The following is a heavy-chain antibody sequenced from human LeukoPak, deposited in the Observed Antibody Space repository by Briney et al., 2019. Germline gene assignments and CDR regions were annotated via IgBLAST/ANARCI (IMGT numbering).Heavy chain of an antibody. J-gene: IGHJ3*02. V-gene: IGHV3-21*01. CDR1: GFTFSSYS. D-gene: IGHD2-21*02. CDR2: ISSSSSYI. CDR3: ARICGGDCYDAFDI. Sequence: GGSLRLSCAAPGFTFSSYSMNWVRQAPGKGLEWVSSISSSSSYIYYADSVKGRFTISRDNAKNSLYLQMNSLRAEDTAVYYCARICGGDCYDAFDIWGQGTMVTVSS.